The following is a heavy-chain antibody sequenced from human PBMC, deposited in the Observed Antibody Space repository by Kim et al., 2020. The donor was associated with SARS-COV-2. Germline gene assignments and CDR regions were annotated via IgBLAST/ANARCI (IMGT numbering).Heavy chain of an antibody. V-gene: IGHV3-15*01. J-gene: IGHJ4*02. Sequence: GGSLRLSCTGSEFTFSSAWMSWVRQAPGKGLEWVGRIKSKVDSGTTDYAAPVKGRFTILRDDSTSTLYLQMNSLNPDDTAVYYCATEFWGSYNYWGQGTLVTVSS. CDR2: IKSKVDSGTT. CDR3: ATEFWGSYNY. D-gene: IGHD3-16*01. CDR1: EFTFSSAW.